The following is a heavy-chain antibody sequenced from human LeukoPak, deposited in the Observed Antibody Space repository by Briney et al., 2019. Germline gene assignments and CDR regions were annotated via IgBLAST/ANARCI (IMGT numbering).Heavy chain of an antibody. V-gene: IGHV7-4-1*02. Sequence: ASVKVSCKASGYIFTNNAMNWVRQAPGQGLEWMGWINTNTGNPTYAQGFTGRFVFSLDTSVSTAYLQISSLKAEDTAVYYCAREGPGELPNWGQGTLVTVSS. CDR3: AREGPGELPN. D-gene: IGHD1-26*01. J-gene: IGHJ4*02. CDR2: INTNTGNP. CDR1: GYIFTNNA.